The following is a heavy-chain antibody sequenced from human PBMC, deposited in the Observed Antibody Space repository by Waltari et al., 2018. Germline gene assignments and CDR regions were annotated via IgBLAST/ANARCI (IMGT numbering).Heavy chain of an antibody. Sequence: LQESGPTLVKPSETPSRTCTVSGGSRNFYHWCWVRQAPGKGLEWIGRIYTSGSTTYNPSLNGRVTMSVDTANNQIFLELKSVTAADTGAYYCARDLAYRSGWHWYFDLWGRGTQVAVSS. D-gene: IGHD6-19*01. CDR2: IYTSGST. J-gene: IGHJ2*01. V-gene: IGHV4-4*07. CDR1: GGSRNFYH. CDR3: ARDLAYRSGWHWYFDL.